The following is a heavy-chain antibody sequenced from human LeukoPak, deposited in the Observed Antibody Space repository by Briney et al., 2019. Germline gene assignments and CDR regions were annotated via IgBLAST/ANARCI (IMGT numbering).Heavy chain of an antibody. Sequence: PGGSLRLSCVASGFTFSSYWMPWVRQAPGKGLVWVSRINSDGSITNYADSVKGRFTISRDNARNTLYLQMNGLRAEDTAVYYCGGAGSFRFDYWGQGSLVTVSS. CDR2: INSDGSIT. D-gene: IGHD3-10*01. J-gene: IGHJ4*02. CDR1: GFTFSSYW. CDR3: GGAGSFRFDY. V-gene: IGHV3-74*01.